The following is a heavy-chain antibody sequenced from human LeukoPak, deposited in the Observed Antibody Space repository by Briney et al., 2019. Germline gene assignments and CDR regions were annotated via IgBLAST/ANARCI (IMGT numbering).Heavy chain of an antibody. Sequence: GASVKVSCKASGYTFTNYYMHWVRQAPGQGLEWMGLIHPSGGSTDYAQKFQGRVTMTRDTSISTAYMELSRLRSDGTAVYYCARGRATVTTLSGMDVWGQGTTVTVSS. CDR3: ARGRATVTTLSGMDV. V-gene: IGHV1-46*01. CDR1: GYTFTNYY. J-gene: IGHJ6*02. CDR2: IHPSGGST. D-gene: IGHD4-17*01.